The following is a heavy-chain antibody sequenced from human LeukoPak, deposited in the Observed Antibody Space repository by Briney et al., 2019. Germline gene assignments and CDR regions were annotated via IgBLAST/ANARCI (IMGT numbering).Heavy chain of an antibody. CDR2: IHPDGGST. Sequence: ASVKVPCKASGYNFNDYYIYWVRQAPGHGLESMGYIHPDGGSTNYAQKFQGRVTMTSDMSTNTVYMELRSLRSEDTAMYYCARGTRYFDYWGQGTLVTVSS. J-gene: IGHJ4*02. CDR1: GYNFNDYY. D-gene: IGHD1/OR15-1a*01. CDR3: ARGTRYFDY. V-gene: IGHV1-46*02.